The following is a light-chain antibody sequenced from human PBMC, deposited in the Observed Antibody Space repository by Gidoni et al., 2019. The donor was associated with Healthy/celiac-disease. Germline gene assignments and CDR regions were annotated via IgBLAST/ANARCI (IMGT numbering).Light chain of an antibody. CDR1: QSVSSY. J-gene: IGKJ4*01. Sequence: ESVLTQSPATLSLSPGERATLSCRASQSVSSYLAWYQQKPGQAPRLLIYAASNRATGIPARFSGSGSATDFTLTISSLEPEDFAVYYCQQRSNWPLTFGGGTKVEIK. CDR3: QQRSNWPLT. V-gene: IGKV3-11*01. CDR2: AAS.